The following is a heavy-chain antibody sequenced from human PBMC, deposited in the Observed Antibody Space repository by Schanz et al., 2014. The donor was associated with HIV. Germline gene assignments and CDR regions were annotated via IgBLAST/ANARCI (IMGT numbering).Heavy chain of an antibody. Sequence: VQLAESGGGVVQPGGSLRLSCAASGFTFSSYGMQWVRQAPGKGRECVSYISGSGDYVHYEDSVQGRFAISRDNTRNFLYLEMSTLTAADTGVYFCARRARCSGGGCYSRFDFDLWGRGILVSVSS. CDR2: ISGSGDYV. D-gene: IGHD2-15*01. CDR3: ARRARCSGGGCYSRFDFDL. J-gene: IGHJ4*02. V-gene: IGHV3-21*05. CDR1: GFTFSSYG.